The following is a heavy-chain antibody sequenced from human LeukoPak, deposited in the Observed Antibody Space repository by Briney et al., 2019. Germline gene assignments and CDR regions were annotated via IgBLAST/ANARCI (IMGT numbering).Heavy chain of an antibody. V-gene: IGHV4-34*01. Sequence: SETLSLTCAVYGGSFSGYYWSWIRQPPGKGLEWIGEIYHSGSTNYNPSLKSRVTISVDKSKNQFSLKLSSVTAADTAVYYCARGFRYFDWLLPNNWFDPWGQGTLVTVSS. D-gene: IGHD3-9*01. CDR1: GGSFSGYY. CDR2: IYHSGST. J-gene: IGHJ5*02. CDR3: ARGFRYFDWLLPNNWFDP.